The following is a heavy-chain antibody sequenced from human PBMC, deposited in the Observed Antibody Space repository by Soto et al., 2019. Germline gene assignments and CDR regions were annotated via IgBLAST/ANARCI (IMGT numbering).Heavy chain of an antibody. CDR3: FRDVGD. CDR1: GNIFTSQY. CDR2: INPSGGRT. Sequence: QVQLVQSGAEAKKPGASVKVSCKVSGNIFTSQYMHWVRQAPGQGLEWMAMINPSGGRTSYAQMFQGRVTMTRDTSTSTVHMELSSLRSEDTAVYYCFRDVGDWGQGTLVTVSS. J-gene: IGHJ4*02. D-gene: IGHD3-3*01. V-gene: IGHV1-46*03.